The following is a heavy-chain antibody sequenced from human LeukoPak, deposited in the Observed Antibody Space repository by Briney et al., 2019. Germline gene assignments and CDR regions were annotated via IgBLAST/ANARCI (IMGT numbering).Heavy chain of an antibody. D-gene: IGHD2-15*01. J-gene: IGHJ4*02. V-gene: IGHV3-7*01. CDR1: GFTFSNYW. Sequence: GGSLRLSCAASGFTFSNYWMTWVRQAPGKGLEWVANIKQDESEKYYVDSVKGGFTVSRDNSKNSVYLRMNSLRAEDTAMYYCATPVGGVWSFDYWGQGTLVTVSS. CDR3: ATPVGGVWSFDY. CDR2: IKQDESEK.